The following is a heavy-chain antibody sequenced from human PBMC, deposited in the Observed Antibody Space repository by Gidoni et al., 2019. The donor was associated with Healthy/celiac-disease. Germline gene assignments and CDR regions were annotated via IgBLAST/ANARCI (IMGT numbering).Heavy chain of an antibody. CDR2: ISYDGSNK. J-gene: IGHJ6*02. D-gene: IGHD2-2*01. Sequence: QVQLVESGGGVVQPGRSLSLSCAASGFTFSRYAMPWVRQAPGKGLEWVAVISYDGSNKYYADSVKGRFTISRDNSKNTLYLQMNSLRAEDTAVYYCARADCSSTSCSLYYYYYGMDVWGQGTTVTVSS. V-gene: IGHV3-30-3*01. CDR1: GFTFSRYA. CDR3: ARADCSSTSCSLYYYYYGMDV.